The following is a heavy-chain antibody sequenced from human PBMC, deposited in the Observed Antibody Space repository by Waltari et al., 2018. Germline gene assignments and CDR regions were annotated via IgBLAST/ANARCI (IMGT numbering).Heavy chain of an antibody. CDR1: GDSMSSTSW. J-gene: IGHJ4*02. CDR3: ARDRGRGLYLDS. CDR2: VHGSGRP. V-gene: IGHV4-4*02. D-gene: IGHD2-15*01. Sequence: QLQLQESGPGLVKPSGTLSLTCTVSGDSMSSTSWWNWVRQSPGKGLEWIGQVHGSGRPNYNPSFASRVTVSLDTYNNQFSLKVSFATAADTAVYYCARDRGRGLYLDSWGPGTLVTVS.